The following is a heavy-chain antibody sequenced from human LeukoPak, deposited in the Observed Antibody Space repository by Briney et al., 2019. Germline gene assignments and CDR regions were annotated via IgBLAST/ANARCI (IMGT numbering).Heavy chain of an antibody. CDR1: VFIFSSYS. CDR3: ARDFDYYGSGSYYDY. V-gene: IGHV3-21*01. Sequence: PGGSLRLSCAASVFIFSSYSMNWVRQAPGKGLEWVSSISSSSSYIYYTDSVKGRFTISRDNAKNSLYLQMNSLRAEDTAVYYCARDFDYYGSGSYYDYWGQGTLVTVSS. CDR2: ISSSSSYI. D-gene: IGHD3-10*01. J-gene: IGHJ4*02.